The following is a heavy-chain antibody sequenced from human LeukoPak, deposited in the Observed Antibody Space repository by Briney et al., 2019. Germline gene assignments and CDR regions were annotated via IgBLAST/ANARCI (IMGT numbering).Heavy chain of an antibody. V-gene: IGHV1-2*02. CDR1: GYPFTHYY. D-gene: IGHD6-13*01. J-gene: IGHJ4*02. Sequence: ASVKVSCKASGYPFTHYYIHWVRQAPGQGLEWMGWINPDSGTTNCVQKFQGRVTLTRDTSINTVYMELSRLRSDDTAVYYCARDIYGSGYVSDYWGQGTLVTVSS. CDR3: ARDIYGSGYVSDY. CDR2: INPDSGTT.